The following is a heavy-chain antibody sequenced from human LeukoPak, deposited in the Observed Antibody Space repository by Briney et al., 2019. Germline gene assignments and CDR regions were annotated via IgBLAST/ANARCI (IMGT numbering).Heavy chain of an antibody. CDR1: GGPFSGYF. Sequence: PSETLSLTCAVYGGPFSGYFWSWIRQPPAKGLEWIGEINHSGNTNHNPSLKSRVIISVDKSKNQISLKLNSVTAADTAMYYCAFWQRGFNAFDIWGQGTVVTVSS. D-gene: IGHD1-26*01. CDR2: INHSGNT. CDR3: AFWQRGFNAFDI. V-gene: IGHV4-34*01. J-gene: IGHJ3*02.